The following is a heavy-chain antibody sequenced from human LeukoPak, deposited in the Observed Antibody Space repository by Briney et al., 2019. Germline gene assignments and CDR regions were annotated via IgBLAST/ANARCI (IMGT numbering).Heavy chain of an antibody. CDR2: ISSSSSYI. Sequence: PGGSLRLSCAASGFTFSSYSMNWVRQAPGKGLEWVSSISSSSSYIYYADSVKGRFTISRDNAKNSLCLQMNSLRAEDTAVYYCARDPRRRFGDYAPYYMDVWGKGTTVTVSS. CDR3: ARDPRRRFGDYAPYYMDV. J-gene: IGHJ6*03. D-gene: IGHD4-17*01. V-gene: IGHV3-21*01. CDR1: GFTFSSYS.